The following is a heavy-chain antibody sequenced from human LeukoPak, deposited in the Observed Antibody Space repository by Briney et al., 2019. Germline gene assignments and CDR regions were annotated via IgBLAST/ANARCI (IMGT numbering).Heavy chain of an antibody. CDR2: IYYSGST. CDR3: ARVPRGCFDY. CDR1: GGSISSSSYY. J-gene: IGHJ4*02. D-gene: IGHD3-10*01. V-gene: IGHV4-39*07. Sequence: PSETLSLTCTVSGGSISSSSYYWGWIRQPPGKGLEWIGSIYYSGSTYYNPSLKSRVTISVDTSKNQFSLKLSSVTAADTAVYYCARVPRGCFDYWGQGTLVTVSS.